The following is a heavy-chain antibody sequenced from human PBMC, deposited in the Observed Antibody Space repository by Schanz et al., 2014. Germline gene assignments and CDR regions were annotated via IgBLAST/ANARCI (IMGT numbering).Heavy chain of an antibody. CDR1: GFTVNTNY. V-gene: IGHV3-53*01. J-gene: IGHJ3*01. CDR2: MYINSGST. Sequence: VQLVESGGGLIQPGGSLRLSCAVSGFTVNTNYMSWVRQAPGKGLEWISSMYINSGSTQYADSVKGRFIISRDSYKNTLFLQMNSLRAEDTAVYFCARDGGRDGYNLAFDVWGQGTLVTVSS. D-gene: IGHD5-12*01. CDR3: ARDGGRDGYNLAFDV.